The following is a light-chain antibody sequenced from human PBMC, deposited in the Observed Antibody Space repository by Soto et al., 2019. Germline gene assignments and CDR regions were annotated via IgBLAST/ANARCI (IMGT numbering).Light chain of an antibody. CDR1: KSISNY. Sequence: IQMTQSPSSLSASVGDRVTITCRASKSISNYLNWYQQKPGKAPKLLIYAASSLQGGVPSRFRGSGSGTDFTLTISRLQPEDFATYYCQQSYSSPETFGHGTKVEI. CDR3: QQSYSSPET. V-gene: IGKV1-39*01. J-gene: IGKJ1*01. CDR2: AAS.